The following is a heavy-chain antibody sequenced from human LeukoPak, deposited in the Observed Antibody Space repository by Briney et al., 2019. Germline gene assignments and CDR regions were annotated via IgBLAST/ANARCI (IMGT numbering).Heavy chain of an antibody. V-gene: IGHV4-39*07. CDR3: ARTRLPRTYYFAT. D-gene: IGHD1-14*01. CDR1: GGSISSSSYY. CDR2: IYYSGST. J-gene: IGHJ4*02. Sequence: SETLSLTCTVSGGSISSSSYYWGWIRQPPGKGLEWIGSIYYSGSTYYNPSLKSRVTISVDTSKNQFSLKLSSVTAADTAVYYCARTRLPRTYYFATWGKGTLVTASS.